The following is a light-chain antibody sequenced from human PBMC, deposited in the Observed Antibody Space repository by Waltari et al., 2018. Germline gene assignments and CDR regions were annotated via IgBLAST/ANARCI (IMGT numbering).Light chain of an antibody. Sequence: DIQMTQSPSTLSASVGDRVTITCRASQSISDWLAWYQQKPGTAPKLLIYKVSKLESGVPSRFSGSGSGTEVTISISSLQPDDFATYYCQQYDRFSGTFGPGTKVEIK. J-gene: IGKJ1*01. V-gene: IGKV1-5*03. CDR1: QSISDW. CDR2: KVS. CDR3: QQYDRFSGT.